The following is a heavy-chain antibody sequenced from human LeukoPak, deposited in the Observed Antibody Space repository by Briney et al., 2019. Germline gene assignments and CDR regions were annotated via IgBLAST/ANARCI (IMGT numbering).Heavy chain of an antibody. J-gene: IGHJ4*02. CDR3: ARVPSYCSGGSCYPTHFDY. CDR2: IYHSGST. CDR1: GGSISSGGYS. V-gene: IGHV4-30-2*01. D-gene: IGHD2-15*01. Sequence: PSETLSLTCAVSGGSISSGGYSWSWIRQPPGKGLEWIGYIYHSGSTYYNPSLKSRVTISVDRSKNQFSLKLSSVTAADTAVYYCARVPSYCSGGSCYPTHFDYWGQGTLVTVSS.